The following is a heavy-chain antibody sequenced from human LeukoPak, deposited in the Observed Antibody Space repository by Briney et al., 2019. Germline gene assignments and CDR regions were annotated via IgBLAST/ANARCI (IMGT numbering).Heavy chain of an antibody. Sequence: GGSLRLSCAASGFTFSRYWMSWVRQAPGKGLEWVANIKEDGTVKYYVESVKDRFAITRDNAKNSLYLQMNSLRAEDTAVYYCATSITMFDYWGQGTLVTVSS. V-gene: IGHV3-7*02. CDR3: ATSITMFDY. J-gene: IGHJ4*02. CDR2: IKEDGTVK. CDR1: GFTFSRYW. D-gene: IGHD3-10*01.